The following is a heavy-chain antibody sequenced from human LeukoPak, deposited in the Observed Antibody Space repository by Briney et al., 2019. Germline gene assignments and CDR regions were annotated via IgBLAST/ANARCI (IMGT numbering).Heavy chain of an antibody. J-gene: IGHJ4*02. CDR3: AREYLYDYVWGSYRWRGFDY. Sequence: SVKVSCKASGGTFSRYAISWVRQAPGQGLEWMGAIIPIFGTANYAQKFQGRVTITADKSTSTAYMELSSLRSEDTAVYYCAREYLYDYVWGSYRWRGFDYWGQATLVTVSS. D-gene: IGHD3-16*02. CDR2: IIPIFGTA. V-gene: IGHV1-69*06. CDR1: GGTFSRYA.